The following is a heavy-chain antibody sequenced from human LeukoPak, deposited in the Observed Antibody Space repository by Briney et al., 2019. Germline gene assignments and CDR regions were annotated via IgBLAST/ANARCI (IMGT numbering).Heavy chain of an antibody. V-gene: IGHV1-2*02. CDR1: GYTFTSYY. Sequence: ASVKVSCKASGYTFTSYYIHWVRQAPGRGLEWMGWINPNSGGTNYAQKFQGRVTMTRDTSISTAYMELSRLRSDDTAVYYCASPGAAAGPYYYYGMDVWGQGTTVTVSS. J-gene: IGHJ6*02. CDR3: ASPGAAAGPYYYYGMDV. D-gene: IGHD6-13*01. CDR2: INPNSGGT.